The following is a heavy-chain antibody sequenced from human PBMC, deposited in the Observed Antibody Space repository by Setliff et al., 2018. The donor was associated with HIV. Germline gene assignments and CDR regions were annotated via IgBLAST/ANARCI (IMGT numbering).Heavy chain of an antibody. CDR3: ARMDYYYYYMDV. CDR1: GGTFSSYA. Sequence: SVKVSCKASGGTFSSYAISWVRQAPGQGLEWMGGIIPILGIANYAQKFQGRVTITTDESTSTAYMELSSLRSVDTAVYYCARMDYYYYYMDVWGKGTTVTVSS. V-gene: IGHV1-69*10. J-gene: IGHJ6*03. CDR2: IIPILGIA.